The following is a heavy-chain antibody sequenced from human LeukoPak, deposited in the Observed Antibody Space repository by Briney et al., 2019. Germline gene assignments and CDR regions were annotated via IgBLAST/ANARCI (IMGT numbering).Heavy chain of an antibody. CDR1: GDSIGSYY. J-gene: IGHJ4*02. CDR3: ARHRYGDVYYFDF. Sequence: SETLSLTCTVSGDSIGSYYWSWIRQPPGKGLEWIGYIYYTGSTNYNPSLKSRATISVDTSKNQLSLKVSAVTAADTAVYYCARHRYGDVYYFDFWGQGTLVSVSS. V-gene: IGHV4-59*08. CDR2: IYYTGST. D-gene: IGHD3-16*01.